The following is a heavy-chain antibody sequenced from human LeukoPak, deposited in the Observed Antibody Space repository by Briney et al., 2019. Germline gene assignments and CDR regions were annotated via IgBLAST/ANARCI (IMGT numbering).Heavy chain of an antibody. CDR1: GFTFSRYG. V-gene: IGHV3-23*01. CDR3: AKDHLPGIVVADRDY. D-gene: IGHD6-19*01. J-gene: IGHJ4*02. CDR2: ISGSGGTT. Sequence: GGSLRLSCAASGFTFSRYGMSWVRQAPGKGLEWVSAISGSGGTTYYADSVKGRFTISRDNSKNTLYLQINSLRAEDTAVYYCAKDHLPGIVVADRDYWGQGTLVTVSS.